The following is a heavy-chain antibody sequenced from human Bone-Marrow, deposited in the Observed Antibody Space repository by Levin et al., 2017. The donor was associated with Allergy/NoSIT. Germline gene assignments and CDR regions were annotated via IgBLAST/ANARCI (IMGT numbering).Heavy chain of an antibody. J-gene: IGHJ2*01. Sequence: GASVKVSCAASGFNFSGHWMHWVRQVPGKGLVWVSRISGDASKTFYADSVKGRFTISRDSAKETLSLQMDSLRVEDTAVYFCARLGRSCNGTICHTWYLDLWGRGTLVTVSS. CDR1: GFNFSGHW. V-gene: IGHV3-74*01. CDR3: ARLGRSCNGTICHTWYLDL. CDR2: ISGDASKT. D-gene: IGHD2-2*01.